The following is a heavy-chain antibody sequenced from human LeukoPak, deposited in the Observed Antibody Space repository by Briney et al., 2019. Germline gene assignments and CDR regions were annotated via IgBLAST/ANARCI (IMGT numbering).Heavy chain of an antibody. Sequence: SVKVSCKASGYTFTSYAISWVRQAPGQGLEWMGRIIPILGIANYAQKFQGRVTITADKSTSTAYMELSSLRSEDAAVYYCARDRDGYNSVLDYWGQGTLVTVSS. V-gene: IGHV1-69*04. CDR1: GYTFTSYA. CDR2: IIPILGIA. D-gene: IGHD5-24*01. J-gene: IGHJ4*02. CDR3: ARDRDGYNSVLDY.